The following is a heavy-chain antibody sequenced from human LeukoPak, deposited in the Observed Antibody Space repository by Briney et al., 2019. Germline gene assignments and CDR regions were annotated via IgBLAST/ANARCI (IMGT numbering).Heavy chain of an antibody. CDR2: IKSKTDGWTT. CDR1: GFTFSNAW. J-gene: IGHJ4*02. V-gene: IGHV3-15*01. Sequence: KPGGSLRLSCAASGFTFSNAWMSWVRQAPGKGLEWVGRIKSKTDGWTTDYAAPVKGRFTISRDDSKNTLYLQMNSLKTEDTAVYYCTTLRYFDWSPDYWGQGTLVTVSS. CDR3: TTLRYFDWSPDY. D-gene: IGHD3-9*01.